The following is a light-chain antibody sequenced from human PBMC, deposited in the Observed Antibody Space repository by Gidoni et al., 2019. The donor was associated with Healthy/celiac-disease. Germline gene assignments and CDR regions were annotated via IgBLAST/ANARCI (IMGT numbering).Light chain of an antibody. CDR3: QPYGSSPPWT. CDR2: GAC. J-gene: IGKJ1*01. V-gene: IGKV3-20*01. Sequence: EIVLTQSPGTLSFSPGERATLSCRASQRVSSSYLAWYQQQPGQAPRLLIYGACSRATGIPDRFSGSVSRTDFTLTISRLEPEDFAVYYCQPYGSSPPWTFGQGTKVEIK. CDR1: QRVSSSY.